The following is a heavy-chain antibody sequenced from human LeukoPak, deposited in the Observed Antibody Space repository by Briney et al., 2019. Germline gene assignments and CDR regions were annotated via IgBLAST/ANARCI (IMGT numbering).Heavy chain of an antibody. V-gene: IGHV3-7*01. J-gene: IGHJ6*03. CDR2: IKINGSEK. CDR1: GFTFSTYW. CDR3: ARAGNTIFGVVYYYYYMDV. Sequence: SLRLSCVASGFTFSTYWMSWVRQAPGKGLEWVANIKINGSEKYYVDSVKGRFTISRDSAKNSLYLQMNSLRAEDTAVYYCARAGNTIFGVVYYYYYMDVWGKGTTVTVSS. D-gene: IGHD3-3*01.